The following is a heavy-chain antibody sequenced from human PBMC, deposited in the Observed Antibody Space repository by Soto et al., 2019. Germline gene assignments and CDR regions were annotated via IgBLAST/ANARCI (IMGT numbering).Heavy chain of an antibody. CDR1: GGSISSSSYY. Sequence: SETLSLTCTVSGGSISSSSYYWGRIRQPPGKGLEWIGSICYSGSTYYNPSLKSRVTISVDTSKNQFSLKLSSVTAADTAVYYCDCYYDSSGTNHAFDIWGQGTMVTVSS. D-gene: IGHD3-22*01. CDR3: DCYYDSSGTNHAFDI. V-gene: IGHV4-39*01. J-gene: IGHJ3*02. CDR2: ICYSGST.